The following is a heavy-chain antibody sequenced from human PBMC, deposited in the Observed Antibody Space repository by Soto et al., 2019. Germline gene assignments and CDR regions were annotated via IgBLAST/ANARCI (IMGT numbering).Heavy chain of an antibody. J-gene: IGHJ2*01. CDR1: GFTFSSYG. V-gene: IGHV3-33*01. D-gene: IGHD3-22*01. CDR3: ARGTSSSYYYDSSGYQTVRYFDL. Sequence: GGSLRLSCAASGFTFSSYGMHWVRQAPGKGLEWAAVIWYDGSNKYYADSVKGRFTISRDNSKNTLYLQMNSLRAEDTAVYYCARGTSSSYYYDSSGYQTVRYFDLWGRGTLVT. CDR2: IWYDGSNK.